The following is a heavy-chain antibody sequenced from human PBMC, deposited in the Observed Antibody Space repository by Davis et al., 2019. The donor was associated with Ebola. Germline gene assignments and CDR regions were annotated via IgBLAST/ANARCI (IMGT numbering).Heavy chain of an antibody. CDR2: ISYSGST. CDR3: ASGNDFWSGYYYFDY. V-gene: IGHV4-59*01. D-gene: IGHD3-3*01. CDR1: GGSISSYY. J-gene: IGHJ4*02. Sequence: PSETLSLTCTVSGGSISSYYWNWIRQPPGKGLEWIAYISYSGSTNYNPSLKSRVTISVATSKNQFSLKLSSVTAADTAVYHCASGNDFWSGYYYFDYWGQGTLITVSS.